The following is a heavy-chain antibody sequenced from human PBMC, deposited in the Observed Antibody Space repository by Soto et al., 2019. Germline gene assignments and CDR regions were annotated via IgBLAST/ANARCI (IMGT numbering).Heavy chain of an antibody. CDR3: ARSGSGSGWL. D-gene: IGHD6-19*01. CDR1: GGSVSSGRFY. J-gene: IGHJ4*02. Sequence: QVQLQESGPGLVKPSETLSLTCTVSGGSVSSGRFYWSWIRQPPGKGLGWIGYIYYSGSTKYNPSLRSRVTISVDTSKNQFSLKLTSVTAADTAVYYCARSGSGSGWLGGQGTLVTVSS. CDR2: IYYSGST. V-gene: IGHV4-61*01.